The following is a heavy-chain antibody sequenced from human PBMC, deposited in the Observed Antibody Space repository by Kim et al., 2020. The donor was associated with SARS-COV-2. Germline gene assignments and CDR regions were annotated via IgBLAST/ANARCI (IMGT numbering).Heavy chain of an antibody. D-gene: IGHD5-18*01. V-gene: IGHV3-30*07. Sequence: YADSVKGHFVISRDNSKNTLYLRMDSLRADDTAVYYCARRRGDSYGDFDYWGQGTLVTVSS. J-gene: IGHJ4*02. CDR3: ARRRGDSYGDFDY.